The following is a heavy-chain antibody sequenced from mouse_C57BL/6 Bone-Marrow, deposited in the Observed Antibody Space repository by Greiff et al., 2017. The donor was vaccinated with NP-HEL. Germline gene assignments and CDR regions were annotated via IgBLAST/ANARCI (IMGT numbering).Heavy chain of an antibody. CDR3: TRAHYYGSSYGYYFDY. CDR2: IRNKANNHAT. V-gene: IGHV6-6*01. CDR1: GFTFSDAW. Sequence: DVKLQESGGGLVQPGGSMKLSCAASGFTFSDAWMDWVRQSPEKGLEWVAEIRNKANNHATYYAESVKGRFIISRDDSKSSVYLQMNSLRAEDTGIYYCTRAHYYGSSYGYYFDYWGQGTTLTVSS. J-gene: IGHJ2*01. D-gene: IGHD1-1*01.